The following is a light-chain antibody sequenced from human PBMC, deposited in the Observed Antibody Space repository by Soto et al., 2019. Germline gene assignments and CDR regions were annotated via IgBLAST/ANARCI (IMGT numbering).Light chain of an antibody. CDR2: SNY. J-gene: IGLJ1*01. Sequence: QSVLTQPPSASGTPGQRVTISCSGSSSNIGSKTVTWYQQLPGTAPKLLIYSNYQRPSEVPDRYSGSKSGTSASLAISGLQSEDEADYYCAAWDASLNGYVFGTGTKLTVL. CDR3: AAWDASLNGYV. V-gene: IGLV1-44*01. CDR1: SSNIGSKT.